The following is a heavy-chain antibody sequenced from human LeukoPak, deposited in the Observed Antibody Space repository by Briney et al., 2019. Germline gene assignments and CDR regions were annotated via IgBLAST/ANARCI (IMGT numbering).Heavy chain of an antibody. V-gene: IGHV3-48*03. Sequence: GGSLRLSCAASGFTFSSYEMNWVRQAPGKGLEWVSYISSSGSTIYYADSVKGRFTISRDNAKNSLYLQMNSLRAEDTAVYYCARKSSDNYYYYMDVWGKGTTVTVSS. J-gene: IGHJ6*03. D-gene: IGHD3-22*01. CDR1: GFTFSSYE. CDR2: ISSSGSTI. CDR3: ARKSSDNYYYYMDV.